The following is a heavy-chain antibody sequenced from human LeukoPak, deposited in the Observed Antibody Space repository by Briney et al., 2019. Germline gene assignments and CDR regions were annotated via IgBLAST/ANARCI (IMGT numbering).Heavy chain of an antibody. CDR3: ARLNPLFWSGYHNYYYGMDV. J-gene: IGHJ6*02. CDR1: GYTFTSYG. CDR2: ISAYNGNT. Sequence: ASVKVSCKASGYTFTSYGISWVRQAPGQGLEWMGWISAYNGNTNYAQKLQGRVTVTTDTSMSTAYMELRSLRSDDTAVYYCARLNPLFWSGYHNYYYGMDVWGQGTTVTVSS. V-gene: IGHV1-18*01. D-gene: IGHD3-3*01.